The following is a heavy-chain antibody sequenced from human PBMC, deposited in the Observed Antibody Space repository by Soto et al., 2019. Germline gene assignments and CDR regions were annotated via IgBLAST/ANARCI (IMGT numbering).Heavy chain of an antibody. D-gene: IGHD6-19*01. V-gene: IGHV3-30-3*01. CDR1: GFTFSSYA. CDR3: ARDTVAGSGWYFDL. Sequence: QVQLVESGGGVVQPGRSLRLSCAASGFTFSSYAMHWVRQAPGKGLGWVAVISYDGSNKYYADSVKGRFTISRDNSKNTLYLQMNSLRAEDTAVYYCARDTVAGSGWYFDLWGRGTLVTVSS. CDR2: ISYDGSNK. J-gene: IGHJ2*01.